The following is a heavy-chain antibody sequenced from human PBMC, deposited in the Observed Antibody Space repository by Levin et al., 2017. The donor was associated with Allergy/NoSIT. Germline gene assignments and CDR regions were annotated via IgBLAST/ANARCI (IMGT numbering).Heavy chain of an antibody. D-gene: IGHD3-3*01. V-gene: IGHV1-24*01. CDR2: YDPEDRET. J-gene: IGHJ2*01. Sequence: ASVKVSCKVLGYTLTESSMHWVRQAPGKGLEWMGGYDPEDRETIYAQKFQGRVTMTEDTSTDPAYMELSSLGSEDTAVDYCAALVWNLRHYWYFDLWGRGTLVTVSS. CDR1: GYTLTESS. CDR3: AALVWNLRHYWYFDL.